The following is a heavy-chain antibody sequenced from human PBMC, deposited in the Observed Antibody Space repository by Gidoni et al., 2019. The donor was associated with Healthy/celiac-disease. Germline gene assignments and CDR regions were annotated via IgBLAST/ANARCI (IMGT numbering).Heavy chain of an antibody. D-gene: IGHD3-22*01. Sequence: EVQLLESGGGLVQPGGSLRLSCAASGFTFSSYAMSWVRQAPGKGLEWVSAISGSGGSTYYADSVKGRFTISRDNSKNTRYLQMNSLRAEDTAVYYCSTDYYDSSGYYYRDAFDIWGQGTMVTVSS. CDR1: GFTFSSYA. CDR2: ISGSGGST. CDR3: STDYYDSSGYYYRDAFDI. V-gene: IGHV3-23*01. J-gene: IGHJ3*02.